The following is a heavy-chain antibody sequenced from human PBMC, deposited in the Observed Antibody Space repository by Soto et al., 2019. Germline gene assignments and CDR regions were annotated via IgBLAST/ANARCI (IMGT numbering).Heavy chain of an antibody. CDR1: GGSISSYY. J-gene: IGHJ5*02. Sequence: TSETLSLTCTVSGGSISSYYWSWIRQPPGKGLEWIGYIYYSGSTNYNPSLKSRVTISVDTSKNQFSLKLSSVTAADTAVYYCARLALVVPPAALFDPWGQGTLVTVSS. CDR2: IYYSGST. D-gene: IGHD2-2*01. V-gene: IGHV4-59*08. CDR3: ARLALVVPPAALFDP.